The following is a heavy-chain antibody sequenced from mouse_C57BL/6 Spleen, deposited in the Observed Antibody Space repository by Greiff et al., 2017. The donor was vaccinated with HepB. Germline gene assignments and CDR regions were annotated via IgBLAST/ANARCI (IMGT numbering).Heavy chain of an antibody. V-gene: IGHV5-9-1*02. D-gene: IGHD1-1*01. CDR1: GFTFSSYA. CDR2: ISSGGDYI. J-gene: IGHJ4*01. CDR3: TREPYYYGSSPYAMDY. Sequence: EVKLMESGEGLVKPGGSLKLSCAASGFTFSSYAMSWVRQTPEKRLEWVAYISSGGDYIYYADTVKGRFTISRDNARNTLYLQMSSLKSEDTAMYYCTREPYYYGSSPYAMDYWGQGTSVTVSS.